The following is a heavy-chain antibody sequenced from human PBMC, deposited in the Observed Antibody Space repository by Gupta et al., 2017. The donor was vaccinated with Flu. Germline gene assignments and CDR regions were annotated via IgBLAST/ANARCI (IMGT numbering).Heavy chain of an antibody. CDR3: ARGPRVVSAYTWFDP. CDR2: INQDGSEK. J-gene: IGHJ5*02. V-gene: IGHV3-7*01. D-gene: IGHD5-18*01. Sequence: NWVRQAPGKGLEWVANINQDGSEKNHVDSVKGRFTISRDNAKNSLFLQMNSLRAEDTAVYYCARGPRVVSAYTWFDPWGQGTLVTVSS.